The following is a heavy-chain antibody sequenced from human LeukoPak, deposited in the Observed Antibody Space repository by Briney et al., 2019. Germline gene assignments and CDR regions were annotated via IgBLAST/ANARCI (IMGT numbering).Heavy chain of an antibody. D-gene: IGHD2-8*02. J-gene: IGHJ4*02. CDR2: MNPNSGAT. Sequence: ASVKVSCKASGYTFTSYDFNWLRQATGQGPEWMGWMNPNSGATGYAQKFQGRVTMTRNTSISTAYMELSSLRSEDTAVYYCARGRRSGRIDYWGQGTLVTVSS. V-gene: IGHV1-8*01. CDR3: ARGRRSGRIDY. CDR1: GYTFTSYD.